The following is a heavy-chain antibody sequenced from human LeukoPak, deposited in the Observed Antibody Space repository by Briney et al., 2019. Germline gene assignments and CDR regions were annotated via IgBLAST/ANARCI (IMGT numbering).Heavy chain of an antibody. CDR1: GFTFSSYG. V-gene: IGHV3-23*01. Sequence: GGSLRLSCAASGFTFSSYGMTWVRQAPGKGLEWGSGISGSGVTTHYADSVKGRFTISRDNSKNTLYLQMNSLRAEDTAVYYCAKDRRYSSDWGQGTLVTVSS. CDR2: ISGSGVTT. CDR3: AKDRRYSSD. J-gene: IGHJ4*02. D-gene: IGHD6-19*01.